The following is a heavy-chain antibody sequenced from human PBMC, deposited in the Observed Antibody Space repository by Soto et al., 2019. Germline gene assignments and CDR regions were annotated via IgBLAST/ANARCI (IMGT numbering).Heavy chain of an antibody. CDR2: ISFKGKNE. J-gene: IGHJ6*02. D-gene: IGHD1-1*01. V-gene: IGHV3-30*18. CDR1: GITFKNHG. Sequence: QPGGSLRLSCVASGITFKNHGMHWVPQSPGNGLEWVAVISFKGKNEHYADSLKGRFTISRDNSKNTVFLQMKSLTPEDTAVYYCAKDRNFLAIVKMATTGMDVWGQGTTVTVSS. CDR3: AKDRNFLAIVKMATTGMDV.